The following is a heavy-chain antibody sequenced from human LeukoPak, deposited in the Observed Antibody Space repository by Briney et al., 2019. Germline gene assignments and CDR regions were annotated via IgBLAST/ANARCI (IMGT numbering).Heavy chain of an antibody. J-gene: IGHJ4*02. CDR1: GLTFSSHW. Sequence: GGSLRLSCATAGLTFSSHWMHWVRQGPGKGLVWVSRINTDGSTTSYADSVKGRFTISRDNAKNTLYLQMNSLRAEDTAVYYCARVIIAATGIDYWGQGTLVTVSS. CDR2: INTDGSTT. CDR3: ARVIIAATGIDY. V-gene: IGHV3-74*01. D-gene: IGHD6-13*01.